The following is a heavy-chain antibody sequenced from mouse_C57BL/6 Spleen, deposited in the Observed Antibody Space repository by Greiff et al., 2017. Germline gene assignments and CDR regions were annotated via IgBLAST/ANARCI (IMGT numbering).Heavy chain of an antibody. CDR3: ARRDSNGSMDY. V-gene: IGHV5-12*01. CDR1: GFTFSDYY. D-gene: IGHD2-5*01. CDR2: ISNGGGST. Sequence: EVQRVESGGGLVQPGASLKLSCAASGFTFSDYYMYWVRQTPEKRLEWVAYISNGGGSTYYPDTVKGRFTISRDKAKNTLYLQMSRLRSEDTAIYYCARRDSNGSMDYWGQGTTVTVSS. J-gene: IGHJ4*01.